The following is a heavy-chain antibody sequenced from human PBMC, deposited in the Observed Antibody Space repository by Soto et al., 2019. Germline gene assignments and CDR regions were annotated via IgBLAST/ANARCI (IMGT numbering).Heavy chain of an antibody. D-gene: IGHD3-9*01. CDR2: IDPSDSYT. CDR1: GYSFTSYW. CDR3: ARHGYDILTCYYNVLPSGYGMDV. V-gene: IGHV5-10-1*01. J-gene: IGHJ6*02. Sequence: PGESLKISCKGSGYSFTSYWISWVRQMPGKGLEWMGRIDPSDSYTNYSPSFQGHVTISADKSISTAYLQWSSLKASDTAMYYCARHGYDILTCYYNVLPSGYGMDVWGQGTTVTVSS.